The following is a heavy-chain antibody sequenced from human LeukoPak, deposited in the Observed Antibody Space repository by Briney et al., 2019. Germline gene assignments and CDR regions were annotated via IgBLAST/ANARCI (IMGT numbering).Heavy chain of an antibody. V-gene: IGHV3-23*01. CDR3: ATAAIAAARIYSYMDV. D-gene: IGHD6-13*01. CDR2: IRGDGVTT. CDR1: GFTFSIHG. J-gene: IGHJ6*03. Sequence: GGSLRLSCAASGFTFSIHGMNWVRQAPGKGLEWVSGIRGDGVTTYYADSVKGRFTISRDNSKNTLYLQMNSLRAEDTAVYYCATAAIAAARIYSYMDVWGKGTTVTVSS.